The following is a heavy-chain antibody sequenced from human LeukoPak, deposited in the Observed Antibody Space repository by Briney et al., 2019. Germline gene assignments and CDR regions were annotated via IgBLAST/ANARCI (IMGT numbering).Heavy chain of an antibody. Sequence: GGSLRLSCAASGFALRSYSMNWVRQAPGKGLEWISYISSSLGSTYHADSVKGRFTISRDNAKNSLYLQMNSLRAEDTAVYYCARKDDILTGYYFFDYWGQGTLVTVSS. V-gene: IGHV3-48*04. D-gene: IGHD3-9*01. CDR1: GFALRSYS. CDR2: ISSSLGST. J-gene: IGHJ4*02. CDR3: ARKDDILTGYYFFDY.